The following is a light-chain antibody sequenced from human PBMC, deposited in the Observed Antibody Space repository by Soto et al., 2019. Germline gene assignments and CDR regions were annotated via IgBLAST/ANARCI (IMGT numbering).Light chain of an antibody. CDR3: CSYAGSYTLL. CDR2: GNR. J-gene: IGLJ2*01. V-gene: IGLV1-40*01. CDR1: SSNLGAGYD. Sequence: QSALTQPPSVSGAPGQRVTISCTGNSSNLGAGYDVHWYQQLPGAAPKLVIFGNRNRPSGVPERFSGSKSGTSASLAITGLQAEDEADYYCCSYAGSYTLLFGGGTKLTVL.